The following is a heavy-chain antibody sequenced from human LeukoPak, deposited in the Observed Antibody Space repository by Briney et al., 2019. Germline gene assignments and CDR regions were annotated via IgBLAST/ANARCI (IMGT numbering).Heavy chain of an antibody. CDR1: GSSFTSGYY. V-gene: IGHV4-38-2*02. CDR2: IYHSGST. CDR3: ARALGAFDI. Sequence: VKPSETLSLTCTVSGSSFTSGYYWGWIRQPPGKGLEGMGSIYHSGSTYYNPSLKSRVTISLDTSKKQVSLKLSSVTAADTAVYYCARALGAFDIWGQGTMVTVSS. J-gene: IGHJ3*02.